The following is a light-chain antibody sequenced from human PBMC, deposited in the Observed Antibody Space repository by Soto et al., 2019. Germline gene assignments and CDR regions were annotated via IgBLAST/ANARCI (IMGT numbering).Light chain of an antibody. Sequence: DIQMTQSPSTLSASVGDRVTITCRASQSISNWLAWYQQKPGKAPKLLIYKASSLESGVPSRFSGSGSGTVFTLTISSLQPDDFATYFCQQYSGYSTTFGQGTRVEVK. CDR3: QQYSGYSTT. CDR1: QSISNW. V-gene: IGKV1-5*03. CDR2: KAS. J-gene: IGKJ1*01.